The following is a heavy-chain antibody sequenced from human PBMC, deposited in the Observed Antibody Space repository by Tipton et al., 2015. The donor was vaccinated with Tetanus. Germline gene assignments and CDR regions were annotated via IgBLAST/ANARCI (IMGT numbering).Heavy chain of an antibody. V-gene: IGHV1-18*04. CDR1: GYTFTSYG. CDR2: ISAYNGNT. Sequence: QVQLVQSGAEVKKPGASVKVSCKASGYTFTSYGISWVRQAPGQGLEWMGWISAYNGNTTYAQKPQGRVTRTTDTSTSPAYMELGSLRSDDAAVYYCARLSQSLYDTLMQMWFDPWGQGTLVTASS. D-gene: IGHD3-16*02. CDR3: ARLSQSLYDTLMQMWFDP. J-gene: IGHJ5*02.